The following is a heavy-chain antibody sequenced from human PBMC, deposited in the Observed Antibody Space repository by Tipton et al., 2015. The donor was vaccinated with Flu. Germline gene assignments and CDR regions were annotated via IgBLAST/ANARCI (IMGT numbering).Heavy chain of an antibody. CDR3: AKALVVVPAASPEGLYYYYGMDV. V-gene: IGHV3-23*01. CDR1: GFTFSSYA. D-gene: IGHD2-2*01. CDR2: ISGSGGST. J-gene: IGHJ6*02. Sequence: SLRLSCAASGFTFSSYAMSWVRQAPGKGLEWVSAISGSGGSTYYADSVKGRFTISRDNSKNTLYLQMNSLRAEDTAVYYCAKALVVVPAASPEGLYYYYGMDVWGQGTTVTVSS.